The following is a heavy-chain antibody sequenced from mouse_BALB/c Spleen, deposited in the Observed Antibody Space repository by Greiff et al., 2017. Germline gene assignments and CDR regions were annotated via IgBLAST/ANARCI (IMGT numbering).Heavy chain of an antibody. CDR3: ARPDYGSSPYYAMDY. CDR1: GFDFSRYW. V-gene: IGHV4-1*02. D-gene: IGHD1-1*01. CDR2: INPDSSTI. Sequence: EVKLLESGGGLVQPGGSLKLSCAASGFDFSRYWMSWVRQAPGKGLEWIGEINPDSSTINYTPSLKDKFIISRDNAKNTLYLQMSKVRSEDTALYYCARPDYGSSPYYAMDYWGQGTAVTVSS. J-gene: IGHJ4*01.